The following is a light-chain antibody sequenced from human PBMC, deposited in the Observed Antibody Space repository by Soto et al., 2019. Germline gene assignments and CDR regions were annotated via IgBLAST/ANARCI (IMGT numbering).Light chain of an antibody. CDR2: WGS. Sequence: DIVMTQSPLSLPVTPGEPASISCRSSQSLLHSTGNNHLDWYLQKPGQPTQLLIYWGSNRASGVPDRFSGSGSGTDFTLKISRVEADDVGVYYCMEGRQLPATFGQVTRLDI. CDR3: MEGRQLPAT. CDR1: QSLLHSTGNNH. V-gene: IGKV2-28*01. J-gene: IGKJ5*01.